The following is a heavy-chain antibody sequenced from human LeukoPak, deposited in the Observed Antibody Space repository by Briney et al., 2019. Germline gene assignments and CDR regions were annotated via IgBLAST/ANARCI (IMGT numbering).Heavy chain of an antibody. CDR1: GYTFTSYG. CDR2: VSAYNGNT. J-gene: IGHJ5*02. Sequence: ASVKVSCKASGYTFTSYGICWVRQAPVQGLEWMGWVSAYNGNTNYTQKLQGRVTMTTDTSTSTAYMELRSLRSDDTAVYYCARGEDYYGSGSYYGVDPWGQGTLVTVSS. V-gene: IGHV1-18*01. CDR3: ARGEDYYGSGSYYGVDP. D-gene: IGHD3-10*01.